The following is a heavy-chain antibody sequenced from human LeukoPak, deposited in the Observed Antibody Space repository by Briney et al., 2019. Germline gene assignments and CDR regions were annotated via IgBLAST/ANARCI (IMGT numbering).Heavy chain of an antibody. CDR1: GGSFSGYY. D-gene: IGHD3-3*01. J-gene: IGHJ3*02. CDR3: ARHPYYDFWSGYPPGAFDI. V-gene: IGHV4-34*01. Sequence: SETLSLTCAVYGGSFSGYYWSWIRLPPGKGLEWIGEINHSGSTNYNPSLKSRVTISVDTSKNQFSLKLSSVTAADTAVYYCARHPYYDFWSGYPPGAFDIWGQGTMVTVSS. CDR2: INHSGST.